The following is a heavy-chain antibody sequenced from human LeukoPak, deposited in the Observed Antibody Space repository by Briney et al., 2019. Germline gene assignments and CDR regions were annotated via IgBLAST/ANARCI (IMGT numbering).Heavy chain of an antibody. Sequence: GSLRLSCAASGFTFNMFAMSWVRQAPGKGLEWVAGITGDGYTSYYADSVKGRVTISRDNFKNMLYLEMNSLRVEDTAVYYCAKLSGWTGWFFDYWGQGTVVTVSS. CDR2: ITGDGYTS. V-gene: IGHV3-23*01. CDR1: GFTFNMFA. J-gene: IGHJ4*02. CDR3: AKLSGWTGWFFDY. D-gene: IGHD6-19*01.